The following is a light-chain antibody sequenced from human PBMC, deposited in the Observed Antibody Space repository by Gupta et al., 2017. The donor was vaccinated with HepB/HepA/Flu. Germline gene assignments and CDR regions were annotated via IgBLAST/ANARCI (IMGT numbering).Light chain of an antibody. CDR1: QGISSY. Sequence: DIQLTQSPSFLSASVGDRVTITCRASQGISSYLAWYQQKPGKAPKLLIYAASTLQSGVPSRFSGSGSGTEFTLTISSLQPEDFATYYCQQFNSYPNTFGRGTKVEIK. J-gene: IGKJ4*01. V-gene: IGKV1-9*01. CDR2: AAS. CDR3: QQFNSYPNT.